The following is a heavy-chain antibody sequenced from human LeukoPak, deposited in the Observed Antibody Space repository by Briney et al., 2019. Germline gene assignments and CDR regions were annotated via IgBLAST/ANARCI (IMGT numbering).Heavy chain of an antibody. CDR1: GGSISSGDYY. V-gene: IGHV4-30-4*08. CDR3: TRVVVVVPAGARRTRFDP. J-gene: IGHJ5*02. D-gene: IGHD2-2*01. Sequence: PSETLSLTCTVPGGSISSGDYYWSWIRQPPGKGLEWIGYIYYIGSTYYNPSLKSRVTISVDTSKNQFSLKLSSVTAADTAVYYCTRVVVVVPAGARRTRFDPWGQGNLVTVSS. CDR2: IYYIGST.